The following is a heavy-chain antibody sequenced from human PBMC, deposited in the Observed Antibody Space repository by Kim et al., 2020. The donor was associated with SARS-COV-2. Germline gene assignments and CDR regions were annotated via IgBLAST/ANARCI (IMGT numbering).Heavy chain of an antibody. Sequence: GGSLRLSCAGSGFSFDTSIMNWVRQAPGKGLEWVSSISSVSRYIYYAGSVRGRFTISRDNAKNSLYLQMNSLRDDDTAIYYCARDQSAEWGSPIEHWGQGTVVTVSS. CDR1: GFSFDTSI. J-gene: IGHJ1*01. D-gene: IGHD1-26*01. V-gene: IGHV3-21*01. CDR3: ARDQSAEWGSPIEH. CDR2: ISSVSRYI.